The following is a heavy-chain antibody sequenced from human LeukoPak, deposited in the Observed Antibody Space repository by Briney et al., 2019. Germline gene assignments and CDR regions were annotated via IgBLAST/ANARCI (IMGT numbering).Heavy chain of an antibody. J-gene: IGHJ1*01. V-gene: IGHV4-4*02. CDR2: IYHSGST. Sequence: NTSETLSLTCAVSGGSISSSSWWSWVRLPPGKGLEWIGEIYHSGSTNYNPSLKSRVTISVDKSKNQFSLKLSSVTAADTAVYYCASGGIAAAGAEYFHHWGQGTLVTVSS. D-gene: IGHD6-13*01. CDR1: GGSISSSSW. CDR3: ASGGIAAAGAEYFHH.